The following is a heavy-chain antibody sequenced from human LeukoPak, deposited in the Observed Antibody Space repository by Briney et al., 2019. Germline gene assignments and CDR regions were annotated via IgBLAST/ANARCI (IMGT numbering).Heavy chain of an antibody. V-gene: IGHV4-38-2*02. D-gene: IGHD3-22*01. J-gene: IGHJ5*02. Sequence: PSETLSLTCAVSGYSISSGYYWGWIRQPPGKGLEWIGFIFYSGSTNYNPSLKSRVTILLDKSKNQFSLKLRSVTAADTAVYYCAREVESSGKFDPWGQRTLVTVSS. CDR1: GYSISSGYY. CDR3: AREVESSGKFDP. CDR2: IFYSGST.